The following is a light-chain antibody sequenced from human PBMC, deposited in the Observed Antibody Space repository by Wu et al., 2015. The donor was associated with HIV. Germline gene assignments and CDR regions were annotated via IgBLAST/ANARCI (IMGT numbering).Light chain of an antibody. CDR1: QSVSSY. CDR3: QQYGNSQYT. V-gene: IGKV3-20*01. Sequence: EIVLTQSPATLSLSPGERATLSCRASQSVSSYLAWYQQKPGQAPRLLIYAASSRATGIPDRFSGSGSGTDFTLTINRLEPEDFAVYYCQQYGNSQYTFGQGTKLEMK. CDR2: AAS. J-gene: IGKJ2*01.